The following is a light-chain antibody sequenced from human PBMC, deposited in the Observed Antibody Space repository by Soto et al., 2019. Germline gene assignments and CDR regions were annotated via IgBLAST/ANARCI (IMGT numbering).Light chain of an antibody. CDR1: SSNIGNNS. J-gene: IGLJ1*01. Sequence: QEVSISCSGSSSNIGNNSVAWYQHLPGTAPKLLIYDDNKRLSGIPDRFSGSKSGTSATLGITGLQTGDEADYYCGTWDTGLTPRGVFGTGTKVTAL. CDR2: DDN. CDR3: GTWDTGLTPRGV. V-gene: IGLV1-51*01.